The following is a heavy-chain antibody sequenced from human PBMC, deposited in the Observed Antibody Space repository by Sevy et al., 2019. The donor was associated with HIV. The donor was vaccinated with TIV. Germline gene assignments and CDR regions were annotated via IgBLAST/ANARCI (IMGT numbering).Heavy chain of an antibody. CDR1: GFTFGDYA. V-gene: IGHV3-49*03. CDR3: TRGYYYDSSGYPDY. D-gene: IGHD3-22*01. Sequence: GGSLRLSCTGSGFTFGDYAMSWFRQAPGMGLEWVGFIRSKDYGGETEYAASVKGRLTISRDDSKSIADLQMNSLKTEATAVYYCTRGYYYDSSGYPDYWGQGTLVTVSS. CDR2: IRSKDYGGET. J-gene: IGHJ4*02.